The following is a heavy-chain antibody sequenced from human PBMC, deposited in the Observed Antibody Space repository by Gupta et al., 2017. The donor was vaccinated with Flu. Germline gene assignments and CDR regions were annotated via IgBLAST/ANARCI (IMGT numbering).Heavy chain of an antibody. CDR2: VHSSGNT. D-gene: IGHD1-7*01. CDR1: GGSINVFSFF. CDR3: ARRGTYYLDF. V-gene: IGHV4-31*03. Sequence: QMQLQESGPGLVKPSQTLSLTCSVSGGSINVFSFFWAWIRQVPGKGLEWIGYVHSSGNTYYNPSLRSRLMMSIDTAKNEFSLEMTSLTAADTAMYYCARRGTYYLDFWGQGALVTVSS. J-gene: IGHJ4*02.